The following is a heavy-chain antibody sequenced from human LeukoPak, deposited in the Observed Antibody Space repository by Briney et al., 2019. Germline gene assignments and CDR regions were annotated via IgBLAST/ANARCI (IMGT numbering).Heavy chain of an antibody. CDR2: IIPIFGTA. Sequence: SVKVSCKASGGTFSSYAISWVRQAPGQGLEWMGGIIPIFGTANYAQKFQGRVTMTRDTSTSTVYMELSSLRSEDTAVYYCARGFGSTVTTTYFDYWGQGTLVTVSS. V-gene: IGHV1-69*05. J-gene: IGHJ4*02. CDR3: ARGFGSTVTTTYFDY. D-gene: IGHD4-11*01. CDR1: GGTFSSYA.